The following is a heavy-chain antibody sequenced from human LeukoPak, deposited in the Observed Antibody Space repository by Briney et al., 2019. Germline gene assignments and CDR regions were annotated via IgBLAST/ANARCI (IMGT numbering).Heavy chain of an antibody. J-gene: IGHJ4*02. V-gene: IGHV3-48*01. CDR1: GFTFSSYS. Sequence: GGSLRLSCAASGFTFSSYSMNWVRKAPGKGLEWVSYISSSSSTIYYADSVKGRFTIHRANAKNSLYLNMHSLRAEDTAVYYCARDSRMATINSNFDYWGQGTLVTVSS. CDR2: ISSSSSTI. CDR3: ARDSRMATINSNFDY. D-gene: IGHD5-12*01.